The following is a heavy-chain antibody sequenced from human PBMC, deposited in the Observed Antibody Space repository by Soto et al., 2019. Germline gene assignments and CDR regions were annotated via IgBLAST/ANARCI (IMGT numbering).Heavy chain of an antibody. J-gene: IGHJ5*01. CDR1: GYNFAAFW. CDR2: IDPSDSYT. D-gene: IGHD1-7*01. CDR3: ARVHKNYFDS. Sequence: PGESLKISCKASGYNFAAFWIHWVRQVPGKGLEWLGKIDPSDSYTNYSPSFEGHVTLSTDNSITTAYLEWSSLRASDSALYYYARVHKNYFDSWAQGTLVTVSS. V-gene: IGHV5-10-1*01.